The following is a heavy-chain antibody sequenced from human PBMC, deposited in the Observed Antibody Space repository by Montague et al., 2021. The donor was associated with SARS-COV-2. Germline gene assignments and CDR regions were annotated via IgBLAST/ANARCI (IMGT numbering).Heavy chain of an antibody. V-gene: IGHV4-61*02. CDR2: ISTSGNT. CDR1: GGSVNSGNYY. J-gene: IGHJ6*02. D-gene: IGHD2-21*01. Sequence: TLSLTCTVSGGSVNSGNYYWSWIRQPAGKRLEWMGRISTSGNTNYNPSLKSRLSILVDTSKNQFSLNLRSVTAADTAVYYCARDTEVEIRTYSYYKMDVWGLGTTATVS. CDR3: ARDTEVEIRTYSYYKMDV.